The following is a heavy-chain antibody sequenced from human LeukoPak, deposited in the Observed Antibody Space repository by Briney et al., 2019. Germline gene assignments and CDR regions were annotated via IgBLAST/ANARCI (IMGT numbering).Heavy chain of an antibody. CDR2: ITWNSAVL. J-gene: IGHJ4*02. Sequence: GGSLRLSCAASGFSFSSHAMNWVRQAPGKGLEWVSGITWNSAVLGYADSVKGRFTISRDNAKNSLYLQMNSLRAEDMALYYCAKTRGKYGSGTYFDSWGQGTLVTVSS. CDR3: AKTRGKYGSGTYFDS. D-gene: IGHD3-10*01. CDR1: GFSFSSHA. V-gene: IGHV3-9*03.